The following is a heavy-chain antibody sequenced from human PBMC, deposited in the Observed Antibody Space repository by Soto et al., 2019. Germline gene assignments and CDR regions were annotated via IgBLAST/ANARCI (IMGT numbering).Heavy chain of an antibody. V-gene: IGHV5-51*01. CDR1: GYSFTSYW. Sequence: PGESLKISCKGSGYSFTSYWIGWVRQMPGKGLEWMGIIYPGDSDTRYSPSFQGQVTISADKSISTAYLQWSSLKASDTAMYYCARLGYYGSGSGSYYYMDVWGKGTTVTVSS. J-gene: IGHJ6*03. CDR2: IYPGDSDT. CDR3: ARLGYYGSGSGSYYYMDV. D-gene: IGHD3-10*01.